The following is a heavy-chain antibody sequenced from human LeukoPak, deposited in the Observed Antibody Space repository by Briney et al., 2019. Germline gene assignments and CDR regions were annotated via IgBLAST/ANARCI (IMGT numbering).Heavy chain of an antibody. CDR2: IYSDGST. J-gene: IGHJ4*02. Sequence: GGSLRLSCAASGFTVINNYMSWVRQAPGKGLEWVSVIYSDGSTHYADSVKGRFTISRDSSKNTLYLQMNSLRAEDTALYYCTRHPVDTAEGDYWGQGTLVTVSS. D-gene: IGHD5-18*01. CDR1: GFTVINNY. V-gene: IGHV3-66*04. CDR3: TRHPVDTAEGDY.